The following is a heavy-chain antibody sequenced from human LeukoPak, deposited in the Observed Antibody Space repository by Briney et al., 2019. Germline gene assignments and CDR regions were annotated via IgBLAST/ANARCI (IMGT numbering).Heavy chain of an antibody. CDR1: GGSISSSSYY. D-gene: IGHD4/OR15-4a*01. J-gene: IGHJ4*02. Sequence: SETLSLTCTVSGGSISSSSYYWGWIRQPPGKGLEWIGSIYYSGSTYYNPSLKSRVTISVDTSKNQFSLKLSSVTAADTAVYYCARLSPMVTNFDYWAREPWSPSPQ. CDR2: IYYSGST. V-gene: IGHV4-39*01. CDR3: ARLSPMVTNFDY.